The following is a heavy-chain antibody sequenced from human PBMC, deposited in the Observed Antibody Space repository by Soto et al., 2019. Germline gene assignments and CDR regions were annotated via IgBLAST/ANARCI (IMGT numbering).Heavy chain of an antibody. J-gene: IGHJ4*02. V-gene: IGHV1-2*04. CDR2: INPNSGDT. Sequence: QVQLVQSGAEVKKLGASVKVSCKASGYTFTAYYIHWVRQAPGQGLEWGGWINPNSGDTNYAQRFQGWVTMTGDTSVSTAYMDLTRLRSDDTAVYYGARGGYTYGYGLDYWGQGTLVTVSS. D-gene: IGHD5-18*01. CDR1: GYTFTAYY. CDR3: ARGGYTYGYGLDY.